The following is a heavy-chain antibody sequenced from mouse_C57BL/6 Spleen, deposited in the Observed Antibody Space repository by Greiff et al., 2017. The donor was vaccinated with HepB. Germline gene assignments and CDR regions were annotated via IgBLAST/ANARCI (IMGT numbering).Heavy chain of an antibody. CDR2: IYWDDDK. CDR1: GFSLSTSGMG. Sequence: QVTLKESGPGILQSSQTLSLTCSFSGFSLSTSGMGVSWIRQPSGKGLEWLAHIYWDDDKRYNPSLKSRLTISKDTSRNQVFLKITSVDTADTATYYCARDSSGYEFAYWGQGTLVTVSA. V-gene: IGHV8-12*01. J-gene: IGHJ3*01. D-gene: IGHD3-2*02. CDR3: ARDSSGYEFAY.